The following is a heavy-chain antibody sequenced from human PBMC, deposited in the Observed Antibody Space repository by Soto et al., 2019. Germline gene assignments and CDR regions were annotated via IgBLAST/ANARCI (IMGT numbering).Heavy chain of an antibody. CDR3: ARTDSRPQDFDY. CDR2: SSAYNGNT. CDR1: GYTFTSSSYG. Sequence: GASVKVACKASGYTFTSSSYGISWVRQAPGQGLEWMGWSSAYNGNTNYAQKLQGRVTMTTDTSTTTAYMELRSLRSDDTAVYYCARTDSRPQDFDYWGQGTLVTVSS. D-gene: IGHD6-13*01. V-gene: IGHV1-18*01. J-gene: IGHJ4*02.